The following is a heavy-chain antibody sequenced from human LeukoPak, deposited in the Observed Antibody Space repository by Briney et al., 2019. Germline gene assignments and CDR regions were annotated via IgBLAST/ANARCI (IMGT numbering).Heavy chain of an antibody. CDR2: IYYSGST. CDR1: GGSISSYY. D-gene: IGHD3-22*01. CDR3: ASEGLQLQKGRGYYYDSSGYYPR. J-gene: IGHJ4*02. V-gene: IGHV4-59*01. Sequence: PSETLSLTCTVSGGSISSYYWSWIRQPPGKGLEWIGYIYYSGSTNYNPSLKSRVTISVDTSKNQFSLKLSSVTAADTAVYYCASEGLQLQKGRGYYYDSSGYYPRWGQEPWSPSPQ.